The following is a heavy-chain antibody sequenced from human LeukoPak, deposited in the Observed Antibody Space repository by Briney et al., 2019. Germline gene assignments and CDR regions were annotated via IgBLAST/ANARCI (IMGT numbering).Heavy chain of an antibody. CDR3: ARDSPPYYYDSSGYYNWLDP. J-gene: IGHJ5*02. CDR1: GGTFSSYA. CDR2: IIPIFGTA. Sequence: SVKVSCKASGGTFSSYAISWVRQAPGQGLEWMGGIIPIFGTANYAQKFQGRVTIIADESTSTAYMELSSLRSEDTAVYYCARDSPPYYYDSSGYYNWLDPWAREPWSPSPQ. V-gene: IGHV1-69*13. D-gene: IGHD3-22*01.